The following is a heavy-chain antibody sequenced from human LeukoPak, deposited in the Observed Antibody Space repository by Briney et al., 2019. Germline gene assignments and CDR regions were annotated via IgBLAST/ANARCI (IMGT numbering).Heavy chain of an antibody. CDR3: ARVEIDDLSRYYMDV. CDR1: GGSISSYY. D-gene: IGHD2/OR15-2a*01. CDR2: IYYSGST. J-gene: IGHJ6*03. Sequence: PSETLSLTCTVSGGSISSYYWSWIRQPPGKGLEWIGYIYYSGSTNYNPSLKSRVTISVDTSKNQSSLKLSSVTAADTAVYYCARVEIDDLSRYYMDVWGKGTTVTVSS. V-gene: IGHV4-59*01.